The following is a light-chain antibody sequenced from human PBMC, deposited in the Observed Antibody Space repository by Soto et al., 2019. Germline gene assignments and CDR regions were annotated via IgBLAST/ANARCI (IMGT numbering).Light chain of an antibody. V-gene: IGKV1-33*01. CDR3: QQYYNLTIT. CDR2: DAS. Sequence: DIQMTQSPSSLSASVGNRVTITCKASQDISNHLNWYQQKPGKAPKLLIYDASNLETGVPSRFSGSGSGTDFTVTISSLQHEDFATYSCQQYYNLTITFGQGTRLEIK. CDR1: QDISNH. J-gene: IGKJ5*01.